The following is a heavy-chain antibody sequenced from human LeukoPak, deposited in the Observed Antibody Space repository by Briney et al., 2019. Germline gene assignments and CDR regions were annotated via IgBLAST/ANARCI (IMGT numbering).Heavy chain of an antibody. CDR1: GSRFTSYW. J-gene: IGHJ4*02. V-gene: IGHV5-51*01. CDR2: IYPGDSDT. Sequence: GEPLKISCKGSGSRFTSYWIGWVRQMPGKGLEWMGIIYPGDSDTRYSPSFQGQVTISADKSISTAYLQWSSLKASDTAMYHCASHEELAYCGGDCYPDYWGQGTLVTVSS. CDR3: ASHEELAYCGGDCYPDY. D-gene: IGHD2-21*02.